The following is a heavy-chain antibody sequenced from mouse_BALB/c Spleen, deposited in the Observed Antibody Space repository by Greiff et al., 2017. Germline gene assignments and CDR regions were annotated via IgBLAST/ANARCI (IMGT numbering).Heavy chain of an antibody. J-gene: IGHJ4*01. CDR3: ARLGGNYPN. V-gene: IGHV5-17*02. D-gene: IGHD2-1*01. CDR1: GFTFSSFG. CDR2: ISSGSSTI. Sequence: EVKLVESGGGLVQPGGSRKLSCAASGFTFSSFGMHWVHQAPEKGLEWVAYISSGSSTIYYADTVKGRFTISRDNPKNTLFLQMTSLRSEDTAMYYCARLGGNYPNWGQGTSVTVSS.